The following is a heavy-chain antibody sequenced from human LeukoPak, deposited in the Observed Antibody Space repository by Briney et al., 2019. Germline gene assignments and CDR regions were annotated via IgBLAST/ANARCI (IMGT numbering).Heavy chain of an antibody. Sequence: PSETLSLTCAVYGGSFSGYYWSWIRQPPGKGLEWIGEINHSGSTNYNPSLKSRVTISVDTSKNQFSLKLSSVTAADTAVYYCARLPSRGGVVVPAATSGGDYMDVWGKGTTVTVSS. CDR2: INHSGST. CDR1: GGSFSGYY. D-gene: IGHD2-2*01. J-gene: IGHJ6*03. CDR3: ARLPSRGGVVVPAATSGGDYMDV. V-gene: IGHV4-34*01.